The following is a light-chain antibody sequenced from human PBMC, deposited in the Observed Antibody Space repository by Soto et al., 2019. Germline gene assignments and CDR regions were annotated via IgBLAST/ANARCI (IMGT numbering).Light chain of an antibody. CDR2: GAS. V-gene: IGKV3-15*01. Sequence: EIVMTQSPATLSVSPGERATLSCRASQSVSSNLAWYQQKPCQAPRLLIYGASTRATGIPARFSGSGSGTEFTLTISSLQSEDVAVYYCQQYNNWPPVYPFGQGTKLEIK. CDR1: QSVSSN. CDR3: QQYNNWPPVYP. J-gene: IGKJ2*01.